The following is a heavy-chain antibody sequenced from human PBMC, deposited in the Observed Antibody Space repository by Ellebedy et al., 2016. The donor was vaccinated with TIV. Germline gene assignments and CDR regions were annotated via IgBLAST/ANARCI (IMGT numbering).Heavy chain of an antibody. CDR3: ANNRWRWLQAIDF. J-gene: IGHJ4*02. Sequence: SETLSLTXTVSGDSISSSTYYWGWIRQPPGKGMEWIGSIQYGVSTFYNPALSSRVTISVDTSKNQFSLHLSSVTAADTAVYYCANNRWRWLQAIDFWGQGTLVTVSS. V-gene: IGHV4-39*01. CDR1: GDSISSSTYY. D-gene: IGHD5-24*01. CDR2: IQYGVST.